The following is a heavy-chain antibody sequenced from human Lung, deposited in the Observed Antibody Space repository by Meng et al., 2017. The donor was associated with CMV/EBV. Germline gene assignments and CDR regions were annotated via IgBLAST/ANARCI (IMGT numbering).Heavy chain of an antibody. CDR2: IIPILGIA. V-gene: IGHV1-69*10. D-gene: IGHD3-3*01. CDR1: SYA. J-gene: IGHJ6*02. Sequence: SYAIRWVRPAPGQGLEWMGGIIPILGIANYAQKFQGRVTITADKSTSTAYMELSSLRSEDTAVYYCARDRITIFGVVIRSIYGMDVWGQGTMVTVSS. CDR3: ARDRITIFGVVIRSIYGMDV.